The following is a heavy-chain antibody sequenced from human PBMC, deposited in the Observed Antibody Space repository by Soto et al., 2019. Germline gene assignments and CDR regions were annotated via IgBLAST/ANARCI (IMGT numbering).Heavy chain of an antibody. CDR3: TQPGSAPWY. CDR2: IFWNDDK. Sequence: ECGPTLVNPTQTLTLTCTFSGFSLSTSGWGVGWIRQPPGKAPEWLALIFWNDDKRYSPSLKSRLTITKDTSKNQVVLTMTNMDPMDTATYYCTQPGSAPWYWGQGTLVTVSS. J-gene: IGHJ4*02. D-gene: IGHD6-25*01. CDR1: GFSLSTSGWG. V-gene: IGHV2-5*01.